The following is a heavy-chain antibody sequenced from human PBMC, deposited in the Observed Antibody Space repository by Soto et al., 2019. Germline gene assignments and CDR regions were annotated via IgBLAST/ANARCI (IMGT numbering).Heavy chain of an antibody. V-gene: IGHV3-23*01. D-gene: IGHD6-25*01. CDR3: AKVSGRSRSPDY. J-gene: IGHJ4*02. Sequence: GGSMRLPCASSGVTFSGYAMSWVRQAPGKGLEWVSAISGSGGSTYYADSVKGRFTISRDNSKNTLYLQMNSLRAEDTAVYYCAKVSGRSRSPDYWGQGNRVTVS. CDR1: GVTFSGYA. CDR2: ISGSGGST.